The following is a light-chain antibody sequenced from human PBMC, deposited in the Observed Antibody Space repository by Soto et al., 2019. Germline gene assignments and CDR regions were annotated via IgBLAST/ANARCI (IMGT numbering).Light chain of an antibody. CDR2: GAF. J-gene: IGKJ4*01. CDR1: QSVSID. Sequence: ETVMTQSPATLSVSPGETATLSCRASQSVSIDLAWYQQQPGQAPRVLIYGAFTRATGIPARFSGSASGTEFTLTISSLQSEDFAVYYCQQYNNWPLTFGGGTKVEIK. V-gene: IGKV3-15*01. CDR3: QQYNNWPLT.